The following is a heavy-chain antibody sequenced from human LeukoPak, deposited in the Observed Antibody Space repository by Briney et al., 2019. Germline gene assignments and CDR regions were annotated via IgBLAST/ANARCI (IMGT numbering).Heavy chain of an antibody. CDR2: IYSGGST. CDR1: EFTVSSNY. J-gene: IGHJ6*03. D-gene: IGHD3-10*01. V-gene: IGHV3-53*01. CDR3: ASGSGSYRTPYYYMDV. Sequence: PGGSLRLSCAASEFTVSSNYMSWVRQAPGKGLEWVSVIYSGGSTYYADSVKGRFTISRDNSKNTLYLQMNSLRAEDTAVYYCASGSGSYRTPYYYMDVWGKGTTLTVSS.